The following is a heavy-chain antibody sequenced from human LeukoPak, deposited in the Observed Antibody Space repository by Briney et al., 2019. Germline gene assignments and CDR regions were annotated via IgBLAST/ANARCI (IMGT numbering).Heavy chain of an antibody. Sequence: GGSLRLSCAASGFTFTNYWMTWVRQAPGKGLEWVANINQDGSVIYYVDSLKGRFTISRDNAKKSVHLQMNSLRVEDTAVYYCAGSPRKHCSSTSCYISDDYWGQGTLVTVSS. CDR1: GFTFTNYW. CDR2: INQDGSVI. V-gene: IGHV3-7*01. CDR3: AGSPRKHCSSTSCYISDDY. D-gene: IGHD2-2*02. J-gene: IGHJ4*02.